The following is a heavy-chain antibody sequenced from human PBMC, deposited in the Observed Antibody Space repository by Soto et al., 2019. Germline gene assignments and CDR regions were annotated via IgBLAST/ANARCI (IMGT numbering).Heavy chain of an antibody. Sequence: PGGSLRLSCAASGFTFSSYSMNWVRQAPGKGLEWVSYISSSSTIYYADSVKGRFTISRDNAKNSLYLQMNSLRDEDTAVYYCARAFTIFWPVYGMDVSGQGTKVIVTS. CDR2: ISSSSTI. D-gene: IGHD3-9*01. CDR3: ARAFTIFWPVYGMDV. CDR1: GFTFSSYS. J-gene: IGHJ6*02. V-gene: IGHV3-48*02.